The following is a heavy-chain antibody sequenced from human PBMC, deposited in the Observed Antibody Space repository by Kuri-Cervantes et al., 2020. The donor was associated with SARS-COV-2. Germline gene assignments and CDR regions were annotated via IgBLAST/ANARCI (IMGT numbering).Heavy chain of an antibody. V-gene: IGHV5-10-1*01. D-gene: IGHD3-3*01. CDR3: ASTVAFWSGYYDY. J-gene: IGHJ4*02. Sequence: GGSLRLSCKGSGYSFTSYWISWVRQMPGKGLEWMGRIDPSDSYTNYSPSFQGHVTISADKSISTAYLQWSSLKASDTAMYYCASTVAFWSGYYDYWGQETLVTVSS. CDR1: GYSFTSYW. CDR2: IDPSDSYT.